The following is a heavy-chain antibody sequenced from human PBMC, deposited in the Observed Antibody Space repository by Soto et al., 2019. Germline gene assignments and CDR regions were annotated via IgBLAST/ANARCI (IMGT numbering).Heavy chain of an antibody. V-gene: IGHV4-59*08. CDR1: GGSISSYY. J-gene: IGHJ6*03. CDR3: ARQYCSSTSCYMPYYYYYMDV. D-gene: IGHD2-2*02. CDR2: IYYSGST. Sequence: SETLSLTCTVSGGSISSYYWIWIRQPPGKGLEWIGYIYYSGSTNYNPSLKSRVTISVDTSKNQFSLKLSSVTAADTAVYYCARQYCSSTSCYMPYYYYYMDVWGKGTTVTVSS.